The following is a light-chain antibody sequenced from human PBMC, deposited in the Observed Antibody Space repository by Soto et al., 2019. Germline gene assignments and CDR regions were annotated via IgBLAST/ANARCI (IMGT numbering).Light chain of an antibody. V-gene: IGKV3-20*01. CDR2: GAS. J-gene: IGKJ5*01. CDR1: QSVSSSY. Sequence: EIVMTQSPATLSVSPGERATLSCRASQSVSSSYLAWYQQKPGQAPRLLIYGASNRATDIPDRFSGSGSGTDFTLTISRVDPEDFALYHCQQYGSASITFGQGTRLEIK. CDR3: QQYGSASIT.